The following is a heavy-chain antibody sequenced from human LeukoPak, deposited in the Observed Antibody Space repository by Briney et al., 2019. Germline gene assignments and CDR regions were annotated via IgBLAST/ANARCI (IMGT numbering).Heavy chain of an antibody. J-gene: IGHJ4*02. D-gene: IGHD6-19*01. CDR3: TNQNRYSSGWYYFDY. CDR2: IQSRTYGGAT. Sequence: GGTLRLSCAASGFTFSSYGMSWVRQAPGKGLEWVGFIQSRTYGGATQYAASVKGRFTISRDDSKSIAFLQMNSLKTEDTAVYYCTNQNRYSSGWYYFDYWGQGTLVTVSS. CDR1: GFTFSSYG. V-gene: IGHV3-49*04.